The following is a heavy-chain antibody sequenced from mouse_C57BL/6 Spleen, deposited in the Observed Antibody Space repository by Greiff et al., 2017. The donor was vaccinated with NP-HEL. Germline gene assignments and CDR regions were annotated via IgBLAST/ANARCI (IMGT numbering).Heavy chain of an antibody. J-gene: IGHJ1*03. Sequence: EVQLQQSGPELVKPGASVKISCKASGYSFTGYYMNWVKQSPEKSLEWIGEINPSTGGTTYNQKVKAKATLTVDKSSSTAYMQLKSLTSEDSAVEYCASSREVHFDVWGTGTTVTVSS. V-gene: IGHV1-42*01. CDR3: ASSREVHFDV. CDR2: INPSTGGT. CDR1: GYSFTGYY.